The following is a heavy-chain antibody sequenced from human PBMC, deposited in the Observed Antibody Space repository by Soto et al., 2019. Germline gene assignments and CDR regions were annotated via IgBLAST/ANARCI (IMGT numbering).Heavy chain of an antibody. V-gene: IGHV1-2*04. CDR1: GYIFTDYY. J-gene: IGHJ6*02. CDR3: VRAAGTPSYYFYYYGMDV. CDR2: INPKSGGT. Sequence: QVQLVQSGAEVKKPGASVKVSCKASGYIFTDYYMHWVRQAPGQGLEWMGWINPKSGGTNYAQKFQDWVTMTRDTSISTVYMGLSRLRSDDTAVYYCVRAAGTPSYYFYYYGMDVWGRGTTVTVSS. D-gene: IGHD3-10*01.